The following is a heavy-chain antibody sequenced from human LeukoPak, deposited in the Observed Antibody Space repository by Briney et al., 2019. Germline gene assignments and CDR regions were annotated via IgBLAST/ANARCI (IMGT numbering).Heavy chain of an antibody. Sequence: ASVKVSCKASGYTFTSYDINWVRQATGQGLEWMGWMNPNSGNTGYAQKFQGRVTITRNTSISTVYMELSSLRSEDTAVYYCARGSMVVTALSDYWGQGTLVTVSS. CDR3: ARGSMVVTALSDY. V-gene: IGHV1-8*03. CDR2: MNPNSGNT. J-gene: IGHJ4*02. D-gene: IGHD2-15*01. CDR1: GYTFTSYD.